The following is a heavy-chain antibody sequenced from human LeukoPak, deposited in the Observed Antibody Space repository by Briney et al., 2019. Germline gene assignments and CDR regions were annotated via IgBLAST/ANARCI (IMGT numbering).Heavy chain of an antibody. V-gene: IGHV4-59*01. CDR1: GGSINSNY. CDR2: IDHSGNT. CDR3: ARVGGWYYFDY. J-gene: IGHJ4*02. Sequence: SETLSLTCTVSGGSINSNYWSWIRQPPGEGLEWIAYIDHSGNTNYNPSLKSRVTISRDMSKNQFSLKLTSVTAADTAMYYCARVGGWYYFDYWGQGILVTVSS.